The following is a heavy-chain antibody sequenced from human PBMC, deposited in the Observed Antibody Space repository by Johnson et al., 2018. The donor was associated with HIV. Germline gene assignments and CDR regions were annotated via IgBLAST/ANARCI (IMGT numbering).Heavy chain of an antibody. Sequence: QVQLVESGGGVVQPGRSLRLSCAASGFTFTNYGMHWVRQAPGKGLEWVAVISHDGSNKYYADSVKGRFTISRDNSKNTLYLQMNSLRAEDTAVYYCARPRTGSDAFDIWGQGTMVTVSS. V-gene: IGHV3-30*03. J-gene: IGHJ3*02. CDR3: ARPRTGSDAFDI. D-gene: IGHD7-27*01. CDR2: ISHDGSNK. CDR1: GFTFTNYG.